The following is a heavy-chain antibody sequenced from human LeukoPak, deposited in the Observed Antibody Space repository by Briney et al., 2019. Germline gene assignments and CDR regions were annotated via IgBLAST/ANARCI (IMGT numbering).Heavy chain of an antibody. Sequence: GGSLRLSCAAPGATFSIYWIMSGRQAPGKGLERVAHIKQDGSEKYYVDSVKGRFIISRDNAKNSLCLQMNNLRGEDTAVYYCARYAIISGSRCLDPWGQGTLVTVSS. CDR2: IKQDGSEK. J-gene: IGHJ5*02. CDR1: GATFSIYW. V-gene: IGHV3-7*01. D-gene: IGHD3-22*01. CDR3: ARYAIISGSRCLDP.